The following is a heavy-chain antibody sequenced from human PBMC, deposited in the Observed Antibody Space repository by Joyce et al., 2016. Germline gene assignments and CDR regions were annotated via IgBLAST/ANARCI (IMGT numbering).Heavy chain of an antibody. V-gene: IGHV3-53*01. Sequence: EVQLVESGGGLIQPGGSLRLSCAAPGFPGSGNYMSWVRQAPGKGLEWVSVIYSGGSTYYADSVKGRFTISRDNSKNTLDLQMNSLRAEDTAVYYCASQYQHRYYYYGMDVWGHGTTVTVSS. J-gene: IGHJ6*02. CDR1: GFPGSGNY. CDR2: IYSGGST. CDR3: ASQYQHRYYYYGMDV. D-gene: IGHD3-3*02.